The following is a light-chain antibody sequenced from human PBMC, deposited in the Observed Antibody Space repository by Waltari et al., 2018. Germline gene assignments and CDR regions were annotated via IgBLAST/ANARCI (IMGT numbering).Light chain of an antibody. J-gene: IGLJ2*01. Sequence: SSELTQDPAVSVAMGQTGRITCQGDSLRSYYASWYQQRPGQAPILVMYDKNNRPSGVPDRFSGSSSDNTASLTITGAQAEDEASYYCHSRDASGVGGSFGGGTKLTVL. CDR1: SLRSYY. CDR3: HSRDASGVGGS. V-gene: IGLV3-19*01. CDR2: DKN.